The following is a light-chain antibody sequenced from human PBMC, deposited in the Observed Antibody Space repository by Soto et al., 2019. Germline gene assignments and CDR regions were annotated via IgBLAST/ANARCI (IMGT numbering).Light chain of an antibody. CDR3: SSYTSSSIWV. V-gene: IGLV2-14*01. CDR2: EVS. J-gene: IGLJ3*02. CDR1: SSDVGGYNY. Sequence: QSALTQPASVSGSPGQSITISCTGTSSDVGGYNYVSWYQQHPGKAPKLMIYEVSNRPSGVSNRFSGSKSGNTASLTISGLQAEDEADYYCSSYTSSSIWVFGGGTKLT.